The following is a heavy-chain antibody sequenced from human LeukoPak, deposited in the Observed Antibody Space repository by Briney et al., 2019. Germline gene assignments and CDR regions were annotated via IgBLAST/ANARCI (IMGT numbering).Heavy chain of an antibody. J-gene: IGHJ4*02. CDR3: ARKKEY. CDR1: GFTVSSKY. V-gene: IGHV3-53*01. Sequence: PGGSLRLSCVVSGFTVSSKYMNWVRQAPGRGLEWVSVIYSGGDTYYADSVKGRFTISRDNSKNTLYLQMNSLRAEDTAVYYCARKKEYWGQGTLVTVSS. CDR2: IYSGGDT.